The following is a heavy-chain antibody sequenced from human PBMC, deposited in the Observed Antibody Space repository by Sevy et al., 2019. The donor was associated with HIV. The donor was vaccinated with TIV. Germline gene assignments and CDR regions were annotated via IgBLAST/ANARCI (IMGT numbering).Heavy chain of an antibody. CDR2: ISSNGGTV. CDR3: ANLDEY. J-gene: IGHJ4*02. V-gene: IGHV3-48*03. CDR1: GFTLRNHE. Sequence: GGSLRLSCAASGFTLRNHEMTWVRKAPGKGLEWLSYISSNGGTVYYADSVRGRFTISRDNAKNSLYLQMNSLRAEDTALYYCANLDEYWGQGTLVTVSS.